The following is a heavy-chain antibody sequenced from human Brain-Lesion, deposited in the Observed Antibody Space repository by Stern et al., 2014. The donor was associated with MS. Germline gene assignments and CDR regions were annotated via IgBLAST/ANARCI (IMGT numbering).Heavy chain of an antibody. CDR3: ARDRVTTVTTYYFDS. V-gene: IGHV3-66*02. CDR2: IYTSGKT. CDR1: GFTVSNYY. J-gene: IGHJ4*02. Sequence: VQLQQSGGGLVQPGGSLRLSCAASGFTVSNYYMSWVRQAPGKGLELVSIIYTSGKTYYADSVRGRFVISRDKSKSTLYLQMDSLRPEDTAVYYCARDRVTTVTTYYFDSWGQGTRVTVSS. D-gene: IGHD4-17*01.